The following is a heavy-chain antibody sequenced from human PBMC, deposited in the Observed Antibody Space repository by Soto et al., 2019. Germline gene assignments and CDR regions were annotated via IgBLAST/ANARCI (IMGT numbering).Heavy chain of an antibody. J-gene: IGHJ3*02. CDR3: ARAGERGSVRYFRPFDI. Sequence: EVQLVESGGGLVQPGGSLRLSCAASGFTFSSYAMHWVRQAPGKGLEYVSGISSNGGGTFYANSVKGRFTISRDNSKSTLYLQMGSLRAEDMAVYYCARAGERGSVRYFRPFDIWGQGTVVIVSS. D-gene: IGHD3-10*01. V-gene: IGHV3-64*01. CDR2: ISSNGGGT. CDR1: GFTFSSYA.